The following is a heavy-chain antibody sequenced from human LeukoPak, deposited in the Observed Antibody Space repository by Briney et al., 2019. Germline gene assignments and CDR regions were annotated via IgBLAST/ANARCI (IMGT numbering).Heavy chain of an antibody. CDR2: FDPEDGET. CDR3: ATAGYCSSTSCYRGYYYYMDV. Sequence: ASVKVSCKVSGYTLTELSMHWVRQAPGKGLEWMGGFDPEDGETIYAQKFQGRVTMTEDTSTDTAYMELSSLRSEDTAVYYCATAGYCSSTSCYRGYYYYMDVWGKGTTVTVSS. CDR1: GYTLTELS. D-gene: IGHD2-2*01. J-gene: IGHJ6*03. V-gene: IGHV1-24*01.